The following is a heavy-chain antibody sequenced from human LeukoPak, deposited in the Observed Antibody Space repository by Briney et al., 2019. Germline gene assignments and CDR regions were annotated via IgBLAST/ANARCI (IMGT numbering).Heavy chain of an antibody. CDR2: ISSSSSYI. D-gene: IGHD5-12*01. J-gene: IGHJ4*02. Sequence: KPGGSLRLSCAASGFTFSSYSMNWVRQAPGKGLEWVSSISSSSSYIHYADSVKGRFTISRDNAKNSLYLQMNSLRAEDTAVYYCATDVATWVYWGQGTLVTVSS. CDR1: GFTFSSYS. CDR3: ATDVATWVY. V-gene: IGHV3-21*01.